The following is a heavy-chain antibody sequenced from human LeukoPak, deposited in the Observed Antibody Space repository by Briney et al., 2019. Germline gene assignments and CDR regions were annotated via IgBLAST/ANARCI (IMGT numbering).Heavy chain of an antibody. Sequence: PSETLSLTCTVSGGSISSYYWSWIRQPPGKGLEWIGYIYTSGSTNYNPSLKSRVTISVDTSKNQFSLKLSSVIAADTAVYYCARLGSGLYCTNGVCEHDYWGQGTLVTVSS. D-gene: IGHD2-8*01. V-gene: IGHV4-4*09. CDR2: IYTSGST. CDR3: ARLGSGLYCTNGVCEHDY. CDR1: GGSISSYY. J-gene: IGHJ4*02.